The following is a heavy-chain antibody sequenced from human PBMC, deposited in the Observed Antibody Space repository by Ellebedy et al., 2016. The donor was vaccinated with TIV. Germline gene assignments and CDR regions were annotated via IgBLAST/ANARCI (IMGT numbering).Heavy chain of an antibody. J-gene: IGHJ6*02. D-gene: IGHD5-12*01. V-gene: IGHV4-31*03. CDR1: GGSISSGGYY. CDR2: IYYSGST. Sequence: MPSETLSLTCTVSGGSISSGGYYWSWIRQHPGKGLEWIGYIYYSGSTYYNPSLKSRVTISVDTSKNQFSLKLSSVTAADTAVYYCARDQWISSTRTYGMDVWGQGTTVTVSS. CDR3: ARDQWISSTRTYGMDV.